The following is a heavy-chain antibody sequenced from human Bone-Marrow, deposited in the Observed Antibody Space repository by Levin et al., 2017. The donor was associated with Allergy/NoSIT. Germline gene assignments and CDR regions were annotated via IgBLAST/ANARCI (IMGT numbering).Heavy chain of an antibody. J-gene: IGHJ4*02. CDR3: ARQDIVATNRFDY. CDR1: GYTFTGYY. Sequence: VASVKVSCKASGYTFTGYYMHWVRQAPGQGLEWMGWINPNSGGTNYAQKFQGRVTMTRDTSISTAYMELSRLRSDDTAVYYCARQDIVATNRFDYWGQGTLVTVSS. V-gene: IGHV1-2*02. CDR2: INPNSGGT. D-gene: IGHD5-12*01.